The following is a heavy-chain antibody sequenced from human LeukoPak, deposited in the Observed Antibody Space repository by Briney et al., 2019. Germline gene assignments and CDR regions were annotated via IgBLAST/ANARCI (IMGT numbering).Heavy chain of an antibody. CDR3: ARRTCSGGTCYPLDS. J-gene: IGHJ4*02. CDR2: ITPSGTNT. CDR1: GFTFNTYG. V-gene: IGHV3-23*01. Sequence: PGGSLRLSCAASGFTFNTYGMHLVRQAPGKALEWVSAITPSGTNTYYADSVKGRFTISRDNSKNTLYLQMTSLRAEDTALYYCARRTCSGGTCYPLDSWGQGALVTVSS. D-gene: IGHD2-15*01.